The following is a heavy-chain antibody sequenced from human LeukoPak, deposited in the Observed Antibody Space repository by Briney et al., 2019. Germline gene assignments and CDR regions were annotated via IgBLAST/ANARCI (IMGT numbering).Heavy chain of an antibody. J-gene: IGHJ3*02. V-gene: IGHV4-4*07. CDR1: GGSISTYY. CDR2: IYTSGST. Sequence: SETLSLTCTGSGGSISTYYWSWLRQPAGKGLEWIGRIYTSGSTNYNPSLKSRVTMSVDTSKNQFSLKLSSVTAADTAIYFCARDRNYDHAFDIWGQGTMVTVSS. D-gene: IGHD3-22*01. CDR3: ARDRNYDHAFDI.